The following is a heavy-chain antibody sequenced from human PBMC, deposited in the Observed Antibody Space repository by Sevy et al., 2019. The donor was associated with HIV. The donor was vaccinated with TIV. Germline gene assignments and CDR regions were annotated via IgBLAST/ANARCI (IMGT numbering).Heavy chain of an antibody. CDR3: ARDRAPRYYYYSSGHDAFDI. Sequence: GGSLRLSCAASGFTFSDYYMSWIRQAPGKGLEWVSYISSSGSTIYYADSMKGRSTISRDNAKDSLYMQMNSLRAEDTAVYYWARDRAPRYYYYSSGHDAFDIWGQGTMVTVSS. V-gene: IGHV3-11*04. D-gene: IGHD3-22*01. CDR1: GFTFSDYY. J-gene: IGHJ3*02. CDR2: ISSSGSTI.